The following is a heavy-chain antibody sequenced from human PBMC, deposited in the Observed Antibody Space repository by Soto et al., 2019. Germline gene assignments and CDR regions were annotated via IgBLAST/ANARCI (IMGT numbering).Heavy chain of an antibody. D-gene: IGHD6-13*01. J-gene: IGHJ6*02. CDR2: ISAYNGNT. Sequence: VACKASGYTFTSYGISWVRQAPGQGLEWMGWISAYNGNTNYAQKLQGRVTMTTDTSTSTAYMELRSLRSDDTAVYYCARDIYSSRWYEMGYYYYYGMDVWGQGTTVTVSS. CDR3: ARDIYSSRWYEMGYYYYYGMDV. V-gene: IGHV1-18*01. CDR1: GYTFTSYG.